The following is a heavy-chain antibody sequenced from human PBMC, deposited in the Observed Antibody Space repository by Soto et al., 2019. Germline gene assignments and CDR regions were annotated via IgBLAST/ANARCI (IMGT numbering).Heavy chain of an antibody. V-gene: IGHV4-59*01. J-gene: IGHJ4*02. D-gene: IGHD2-2*01. CDR2: IYYSGST. CDR3: ARVSVSRYCSSTSCRGFDY. Sequence: QVQLQESGPGLVKPSETLSLTCTVSGGSISSYFWSWIRQPPGKGLEWIGYIYYSGSTNYNPSLKSRVTISVATSKNQFSLKLSSVTAADTAVYYCARVSVSRYCSSTSCRGFDYWGQGTLVTVSS. CDR1: GGSISSYF.